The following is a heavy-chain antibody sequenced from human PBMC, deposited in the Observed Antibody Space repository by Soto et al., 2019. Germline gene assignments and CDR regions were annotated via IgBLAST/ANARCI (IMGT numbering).Heavy chain of an antibody. CDR1: GFSLSTSGLG. Sequence: QITLKESGPPLVKPTQTLTLTCPFSGFSLSTSGLGVGWIRQPPGKALEWLALIYWDDDKRYSPSLKSRLTSTKDTSTNQVVLTVTNVDPVDTATYCCAHGTSGHPGGFDCWGHGILVTVSP. V-gene: IGHV2-5*02. CDR2: IYWDDDK. J-gene: IGHJ4*01. CDR3: AHGTSGHPGGFDC. D-gene: IGHD2-2*01.